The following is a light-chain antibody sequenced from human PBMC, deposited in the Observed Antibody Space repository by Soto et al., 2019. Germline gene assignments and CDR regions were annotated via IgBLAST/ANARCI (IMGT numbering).Light chain of an antibody. V-gene: IGLV1-47*01. CDR1: RSNIGSNY. CDR3: AAWDDSLSGLYV. Sequence: SVLTQPPSASGTPGQRVTISCSGSRSNIGSNYVYWYQQLLGTAPKLLIYRNNQRPSGVPDRFSGSKSGTSASLAISGLRSEDEADYYCAAWDDSLSGLYVFGTGTKLTVL. CDR2: RNN. J-gene: IGLJ1*01.